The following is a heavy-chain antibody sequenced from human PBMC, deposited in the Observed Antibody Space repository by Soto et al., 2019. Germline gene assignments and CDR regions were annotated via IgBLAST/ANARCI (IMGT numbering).Heavy chain of an antibody. J-gene: IGHJ6*04. CDR3: AXEGVXPYXXXXMDX. CDR2: ISTYNGDT. V-gene: IGHV1-18*01. CDR1: GYTFTRSG. Sequence: ASVKVSCKASGYTFTRSGISWVRQAPGQGLEWMGWISTYNGDTNYAQTFQGRVTMTTDTSTSTVHMEVRSLRSDDTAVYYCAXEGVXPYXXXXMDXXGXXXXVXXSS.